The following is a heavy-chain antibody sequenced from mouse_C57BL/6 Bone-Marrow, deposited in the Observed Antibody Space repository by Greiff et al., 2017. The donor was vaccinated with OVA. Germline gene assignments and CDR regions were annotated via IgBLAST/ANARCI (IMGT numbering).Heavy chain of an antibody. D-gene: IGHD1-2*01. CDR3: ARWNITTAMDY. V-gene: IGHV1-26*01. J-gene: IGHJ4*01. Sequence: EVQLQQSGPELVKPGASVKISCKASGYTFTDYYMNWVKQSHGKSLEWIGDINPNNGGTSYNQKFKGKATLTVDKSSSTAYMELRSLTSEDSAVYYCARWNITTAMDYWGQGTSVTVSS. CDR1: GYTFTDYY. CDR2: INPNNGGT.